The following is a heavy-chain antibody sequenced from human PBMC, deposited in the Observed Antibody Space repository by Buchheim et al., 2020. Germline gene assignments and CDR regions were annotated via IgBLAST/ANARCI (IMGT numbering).Heavy chain of an antibody. D-gene: IGHD6-13*01. CDR1: GGSISSSSYY. Sequence: QLQLQESGPGLVKPSETLALTCTVSGGSISSSSYYWGWIRQPPGKGLEWTGSIYYSGTTYYNPSLKSRVSITIETSKYQFSLKLSSVTAADTAVYYCARHKSAQQLDYWGQGAL. CDR3: ARHKSAQQLDY. V-gene: IGHV4-39*01. CDR2: IYYSGTT. J-gene: IGHJ4*02.